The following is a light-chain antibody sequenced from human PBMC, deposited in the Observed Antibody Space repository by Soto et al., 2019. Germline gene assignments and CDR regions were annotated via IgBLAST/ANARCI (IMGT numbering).Light chain of an antibody. V-gene: IGKV3-15*01. CDR2: GAS. CDR3: QQYNNWTPYT. Sequence: EVVMTQSPATLSVSPGERATLSCRASQSVDSNLAWYQQKPGQAPRLLIHGASTRATGIPARFSGSGSGTEFTLTISSLQSEDFAVYYCQQYNNWTPYTFGQGTKLEIK. CDR1: QSVDSN. J-gene: IGKJ2*01.